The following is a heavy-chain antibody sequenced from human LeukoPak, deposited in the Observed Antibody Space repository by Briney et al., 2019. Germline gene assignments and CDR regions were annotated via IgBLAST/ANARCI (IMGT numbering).Heavy chain of an antibody. CDR1: GGTFSSYA. D-gene: IGHD3-10*01. CDR2: IIPIFGTA. V-gene: IGHV1-69*05. Sequence: GASVKVSCKASGGTFSSYAISWVRQAPGQGLEWMGGIIPIFGTANYAQKFQGRVTITTDESTSTAYMELSSLRSEDTAVYYCARDPPGRRFGESPQTDYWGQGTLVTVSS. CDR3: ARDPPGRRFGESPQTDY. J-gene: IGHJ4*02.